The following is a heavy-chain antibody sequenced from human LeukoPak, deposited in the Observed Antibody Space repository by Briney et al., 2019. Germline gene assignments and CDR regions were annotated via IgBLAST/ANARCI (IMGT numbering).Heavy chain of an antibody. CDR1: GYTFTSYG. CDR2: ISAYNKR. D-gene: IGHD4-17*01. CDR3: ARVSAPPDYGDYVSENWFNP. J-gene: IGHJ5*02. Sequence: ASVKVSCKASGYTFTSYGINWVRQAPGQGLEWMGWISAYNKRNYAQKFQGRITMTTDTSTSTAYMELRNLRSDDTAVYYCARVSAPPDYGDYVSENWFNPWGQGTLVTVSS. V-gene: IGHV1-18*01.